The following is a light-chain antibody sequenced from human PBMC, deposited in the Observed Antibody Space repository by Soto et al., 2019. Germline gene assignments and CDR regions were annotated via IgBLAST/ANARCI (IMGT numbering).Light chain of an antibody. Sequence: DIQMTQSPSSLSASVGDRVTITCRASQSISSYLNWYQQKPGKAPKLLIYAASSLQSGVPSRFSGSGSGTGFTLTISSLQPEDCATDYYQQGYSTLTWTCGQGTKVEVK. CDR2: AAS. CDR1: QSISSY. J-gene: IGKJ1*01. V-gene: IGKV1-39*01. CDR3: QQGYSTLTWT.